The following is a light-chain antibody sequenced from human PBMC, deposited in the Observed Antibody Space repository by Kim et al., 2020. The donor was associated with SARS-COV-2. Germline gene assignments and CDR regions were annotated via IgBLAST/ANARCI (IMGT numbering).Light chain of an antibody. CDR2: DVS. V-gene: IGLV2-11*01. J-gene: IGLJ2*01. Sequence: SIPISCTGAAREVGDYDYVYWYQHRPGKAPTLMIYDVSERPSGVPDRFSASKSGNTASLTISGLKAEDEAEYYCCSYAGTYIFVFGGETQLTVL. CDR1: AREVGDYDY. CDR3: CSYAGTYIFV.